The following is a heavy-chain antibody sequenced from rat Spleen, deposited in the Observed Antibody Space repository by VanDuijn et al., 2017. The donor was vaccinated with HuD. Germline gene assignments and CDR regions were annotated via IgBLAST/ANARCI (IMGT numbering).Heavy chain of an antibody. Sequence: EVQLVESGGGLVQPGRSLKLSCAASGFTFSDYAMAWVRQAPKKGLEWVATIIYDGSSTYYRDSVKGRFTISRDNAKNTLYLEMDRLRSGDKDNYYCASPNYGGYVDWFAYWGQGTLVTVSS. D-gene: IGHD1-11*01. J-gene: IGHJ3*01. CDR2: IIYDGSST. CDR3: ASPNYGGYVDWFAY. V-gene: IGHV5-17*01. CDR1: GFTFSDYA.